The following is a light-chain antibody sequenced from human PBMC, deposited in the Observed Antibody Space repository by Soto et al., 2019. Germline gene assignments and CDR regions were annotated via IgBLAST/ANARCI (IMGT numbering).Light chain of an antibody. Sequence: QSVLTQPASVSGSPGQSITISCTGTSSDVGGYNYVSWYQQHPGKAPKLMIYEVSYRPSGVSNRFSGSKSGNTASLTISGLQAGDEAGYYCSSLTSTNTLAFGGGTKLTVL. CDR1: SSDVGGYNY. J-gene: IGLJ2*01. CDR3: SSLTSTNTLA. V-gene: IGLV2-14*01. CDR2: EVS.